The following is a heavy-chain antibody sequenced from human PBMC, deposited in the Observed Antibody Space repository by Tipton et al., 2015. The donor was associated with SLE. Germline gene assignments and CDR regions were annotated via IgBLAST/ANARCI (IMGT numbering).Heavy chain of an antibody. CDR2: IYYSGST. J-gene: IGHJ4*02. CDR1: GGSISSSSYY. CDR3: ARTIAMAPWW. D-gene: IGHD5-18*01. V-gene: IGHV4-39*07. Sequence: LRLSCTVSGGSISSSSYYWGWIRQPPGKGLEWIGSIYYSGSTYYNPSLKSRVTISVDTSKNQFSLKLSSVTAADTAVYYCARTIAMAPWWWGQGTLVTVSS.